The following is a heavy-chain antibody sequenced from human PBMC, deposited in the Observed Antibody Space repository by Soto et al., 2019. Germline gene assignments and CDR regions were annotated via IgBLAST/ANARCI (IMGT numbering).Heavy chain of an antibody. J-gene: IGHJ5*02. Sequence: SETLSLTCTVSGGSISSYYWSWIRQPPGKGLEWIGFIYYSGSTNYNPSLKSRVTISVDTSKNQFSLKLSSVTAADTAVYYCARGLVYDSSGYYWNWFDPWGQVTLVTVSS. CDR3: ARGLVYDSSGYYWNWFDP. V-gene: IGHV4-59*01. CDR2: IYYSGST. D-gene: IGHD3-22*01. CDR1: GGSISSYY.